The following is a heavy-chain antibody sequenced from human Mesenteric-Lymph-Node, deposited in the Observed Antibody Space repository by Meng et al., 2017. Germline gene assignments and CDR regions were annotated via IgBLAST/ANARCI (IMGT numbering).Heavy chain of an antibody. CDR1: GGSFSGYY. CDR2: INHSGST. J-gene: IGHJ6*02. Sequence: SETLSLTCAVYGGSFSGYYWSWIRQPPGKGLEWIGEINHSGSTNYNPSLKSRVTISVDTSKNQFSLKLSSVTAADTAVYYCARDHREYGMDVWGQGTTVTVSS. CDR3: ARDHREYGMDV. V-gene: IGHV4-34*01.